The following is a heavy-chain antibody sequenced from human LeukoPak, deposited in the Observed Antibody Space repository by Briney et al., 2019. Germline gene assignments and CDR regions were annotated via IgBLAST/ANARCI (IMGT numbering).Heavy chain of an antibody. J-gene: IGHJ4*02. Sequence: GGPLRLSCAASGFTFSGSAMNWVRQASGEGLEWVGRIRSKANSYATAYAASVKGRFTISRDDSKNTAYLQMNSLKTEDTAVYYCTRHGEIAVAGYVDYWGQGTLVTVSS. V-gene: IGHV3-73*01. D-gene: IGHD6-19*01. CDR1: GFTFSGSA. CDR3: TRHGEIAVAGYVDY. CDR2: IRSKANSYAT.